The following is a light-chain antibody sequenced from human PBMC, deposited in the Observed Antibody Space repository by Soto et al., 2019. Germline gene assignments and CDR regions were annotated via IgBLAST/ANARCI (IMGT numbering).Light chain of an antibody. J-gene: IGKJ1*01. V-gene: IGKV3D-20*02. Sequence: EIVMTQSPATLSVSPGGRATLSCRASQSVSSSYLAWYQQKPGQAPRLLIYDASNRATGIPARFSGSGSGTDFTLTISSLEPEDFAVYFCQQRSNWPWTFGQGTKVDNK. CDR3: QQRSNWPWT. CDR2: DAS. CDR1: QSVSSSY.